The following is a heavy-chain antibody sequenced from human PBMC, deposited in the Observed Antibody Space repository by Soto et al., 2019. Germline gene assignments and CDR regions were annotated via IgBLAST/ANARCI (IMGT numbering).Heavy chain of an antibody. Sequence: GGSLRLSCAASGFTFSSYGMHWVRQAPGKGLEWVAVIWYDGSNKYYADSVKGRFTISRDNSKNTLYLQMNSLRAEDTAVYYCARIDTYYDFWSGYPDDAFDIWGQGTMVTVSS. D-gene: IGHD3-3*01. V-gene: IGHV3-33*01. J-gene: IGHJ3*02. CDR3: ARIDTYYDFWSGYPDDAFDI. CDR1: GFTFSSYG. CDR2: IWYDGSNK.